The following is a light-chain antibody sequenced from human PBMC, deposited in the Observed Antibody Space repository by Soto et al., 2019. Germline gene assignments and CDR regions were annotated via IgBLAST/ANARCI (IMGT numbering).Light chain of an antibody. CDR3: QQSHTPSCT. CDR1: QSISTY. V-gene: IGKV1-39*01. Sequence: DTQMTQSPSSLSASVGDRVTITCRASQSISTYLNWYQQKPGKAPKLLIYAASRLQSGVPSRCSGSGSGTDFTLTISSMQPEDFATYYWQQSHTPSCTFGQGTKLEIK. CDR2: AAS. J-gene: IGKJ2*02.